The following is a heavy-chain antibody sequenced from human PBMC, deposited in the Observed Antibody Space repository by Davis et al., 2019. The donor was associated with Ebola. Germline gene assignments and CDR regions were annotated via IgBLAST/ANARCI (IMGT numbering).Heavy chain of an antibody. V-gene: IGHV1-8*01. CDR3: ARKRVGAITYWYFDL. D-gene: IGHD1-26*01. CDR1: GYTFTSYD. CDR2: MNPNSGNT. J-gene: IGHJ2*01. Sequence: ASVKVSCKASGYTFTSYDINWVRQATGQGLEWMGWMNPNSGNTGYAQKFQGRVTMTRNTSISTAYMELSSLRSEDTAVYYCARKRVGAITYWYFDLWGRGTLVTVSS.